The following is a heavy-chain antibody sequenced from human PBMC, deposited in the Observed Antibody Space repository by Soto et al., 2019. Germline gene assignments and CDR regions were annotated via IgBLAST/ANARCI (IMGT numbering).Heavy chain of an antibody. CDR3: ARDSVVGDTDY. CDR1: GGSISSYY. J-gene: IGHJ4*02. CDR2: IYYSGST. Sequence: PSETLSLTCTVSGGSISSYYWSWIRQPPGKGLEWIGYIYYSGSTNYNPSLKSRVTISVDTSKNQFSLKLSSVTAADTAVYYCARDSVVGDTDYWGQGNLVTVSS. V-gene: IGHV4-59*01. D-gene: IGHD1-26*01.